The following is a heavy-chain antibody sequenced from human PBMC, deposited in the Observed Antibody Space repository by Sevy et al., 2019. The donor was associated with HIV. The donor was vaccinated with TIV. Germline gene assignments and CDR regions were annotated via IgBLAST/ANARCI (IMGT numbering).Heavy chain of an antibody. J-gene: IGHJ4*02. V-gene: IGHV1-18*04. D-gene: IGHD6-6*01. Sequence: ASVKVSCKASGYTFTSYGISWVRQAPGQGLEWMGWISAYNANTNYAQKLQGRVTMTTDTSTSTAYMELRSLRSDDTAVYYCARDGYSSSSRANYQVDYWGQGTLVTVSS. CDR1: GYTFTSYG. CDR3: ARDGYSSSSRANYQVDY. CDR2: ISAYNANT.